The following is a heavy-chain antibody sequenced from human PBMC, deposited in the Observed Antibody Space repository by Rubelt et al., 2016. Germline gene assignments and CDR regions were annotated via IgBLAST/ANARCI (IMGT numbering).Heavy chain of an antibody. CDR2: ISSSSSYI. CDR3: ARSGPIDY. V-gene: IGHV3-21*01. J-gene: IGHJ4*02. Sequence: GRGLEWVSSISSSSSYIYYADSVKGRFTISRDNAKNSLYLQMNSLRAEDTAVYYCARSGPIDYWGQGTLVTVSS. D-gene: IGHD7-27*01.